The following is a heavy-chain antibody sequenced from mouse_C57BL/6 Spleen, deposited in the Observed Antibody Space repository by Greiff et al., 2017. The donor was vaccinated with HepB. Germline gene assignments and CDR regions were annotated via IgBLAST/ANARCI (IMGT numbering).Heavy chain of an antibody. CDR2: ISGGGGNT. J-gene: IGHJ2*01. D-gene: IGHD1-1*01. V-gene: IGHV5-9*01. Sequence: EVKLVESGGGLVKPGGSLKLSCAASGFTFSSYTMSWVRQTPEKRLEWVATISGGGGNTYYPDSVKGRFTISRDNAKNTLYLQMSSLRSEDTALYYCARHETTVNYFDYWGQGTTLTVSS. CDR3: ARHETTVNYFDY. CDR1: GFTFSSYT.